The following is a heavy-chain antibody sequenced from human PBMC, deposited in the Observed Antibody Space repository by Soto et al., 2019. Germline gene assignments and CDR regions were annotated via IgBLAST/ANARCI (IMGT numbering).Heavy chain of an antibody. CDR3: ARLGDCAPNTCCHYFDY. D-gene: IGHD2-2*01. CDR2: IRSSGTTI. CDR1: GFTLIDSY. J-gene: IGHJ4*02. V-gene: IGHV3-11*01. Sequence: GGSLRLSCAASGFTLIDSYMSWIRQAPGKGLEWIAYIRSSGTTIYYADSVKGRFTISRDSAKNSLYLQMNNLRADDTAVYYCARLGDCAPNTCCHYFDYWGQGALVTVSS.